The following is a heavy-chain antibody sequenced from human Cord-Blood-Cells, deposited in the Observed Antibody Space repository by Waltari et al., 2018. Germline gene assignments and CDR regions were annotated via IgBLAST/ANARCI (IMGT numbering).Heavy chain of an antibody. CDR2: IIPIFGTA. D-gene: IGHD3-22*01. CDR3: ASHYDSSGYYYYYGMDV. J-gene: IGHJ6*02. V-gene: IGHV1-69*01. CDR1: VGAFRSFA. Sequence: QVQLVQSGAEVKKPGSSVKVPCKASVGAFRSFAMSWVRQPPGQGLEWMGGIIPIFGTANYAQKFQGRVTITADESTSTAYMELSSLRSEDTAVYCCASHYDSSGYYYYYGMDVWGQGTTVTVSS.